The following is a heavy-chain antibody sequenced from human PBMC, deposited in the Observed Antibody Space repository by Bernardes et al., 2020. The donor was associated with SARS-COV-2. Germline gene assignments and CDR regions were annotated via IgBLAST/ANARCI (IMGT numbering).Heavy chain of an antibody. Sequence: SETLSLTCTVSGASISSYYWSWIRQPPGKGLEWIGYIYYSGSTNYNPSLKSRVTISVDTSKNQFSLKLSSVTAADTAVYYCARYYGGADDFWSGYYSYNWFDPWGQGTLVTVSS. CDR3: ARYYGGADDFWSGYYSYNWFDP. J-gene: IGHJ5*02. CDR2: IYYSGST. V-gene: IGHV4-59*01. D-gene: IGHD3-3*01. CDR1: GASISSYY.